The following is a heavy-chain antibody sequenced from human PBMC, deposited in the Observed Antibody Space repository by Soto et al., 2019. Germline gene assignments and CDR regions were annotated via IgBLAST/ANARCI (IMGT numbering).Heavy chain of an antibody. CDR2: ISYDGSNK. Sequence: GGSLRLSCAASGFTFSSYAMHWVRQAPGKGLEWVAVISYDGSNKYYADSVKGRFTISRDNAKNSLYLQMNNLRDDDTALYYCVRDAHRGGDYDYWAQGALVTVSS. J-gene: IGHJ4*02. CDR1: GFTFSSYA. V-gene: IGHV3-30-3*01. CDR3: VRDAHRGGDYDY. D-gene: IGHD3-16*01.